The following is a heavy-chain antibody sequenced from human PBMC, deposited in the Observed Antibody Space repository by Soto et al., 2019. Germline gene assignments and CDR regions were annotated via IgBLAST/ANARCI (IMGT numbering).Heavy chain of an antibody. V-gene: IGHV1-3*01. CDR2: INAGSGSA. CDR3: ARDVVVVPAAMPKTDWFDP. J-gene: IGHJ5*02. CDR1: GYSFTNSA. Sequence: ASVKVSCKASGYSFTNSAIHWLRQAPGQRLEWMGWINAGSGSAKYSQKFQGRVTITRDTSASTAYMELSSLKSEDTAMYYCARDVVVVPAAMPKTDWFDPWG. D-gene: IGHD2-2*01.